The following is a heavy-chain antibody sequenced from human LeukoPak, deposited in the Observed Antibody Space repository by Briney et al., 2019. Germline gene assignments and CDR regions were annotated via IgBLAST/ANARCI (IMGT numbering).Heavy chain of an antibody. J-gene: IGHJ4*02. CDR3: ARDRGYYDSSGYYVN. D-gene: IGHD3-22*01. CDR1: GGTFSSYA. CDR2: IIPIFGTA. V-gene: IGHV1-69*13. Sequence: GASVKVSCKASGGTFSSYAISWVRQAPGQGLEWMGGIIPIFGTANYAQKFQGRVTITADESTSTAYMELSSLRSEDTAVYYCARDRGYYDSSGYYVNWGQGTLVTVSS.